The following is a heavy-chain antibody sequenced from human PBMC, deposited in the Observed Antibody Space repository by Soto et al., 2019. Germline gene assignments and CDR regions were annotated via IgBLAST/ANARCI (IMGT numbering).Heavy chain of an antibody. Sequence: PGVSLRLSCAASGFTFSSYAMSWVRQAPGKGLEWVSAISGSGGSTYYADSVKGRFTISRDNSKNTLYLQMNSLRAEDTAVYYCAKDRGRGSPAKYFRHWGQGTLVTVSS. CDR2: ISGSGGST. V-gene: IGHV3-23*01. J-gene: IGHJ1*01. CDR1: GFTFSSYA. D-gene: IGHD3-10*01. CDR3: AKDRGRGSPAKYFRH.